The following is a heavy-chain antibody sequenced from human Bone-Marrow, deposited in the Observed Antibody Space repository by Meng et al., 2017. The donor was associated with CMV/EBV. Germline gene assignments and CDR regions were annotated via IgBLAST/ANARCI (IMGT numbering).Heavy chain of an antibody. Sequence: GESLKISCEGSGYSFTNYWIAWVRQMPGKGLECMGIIYPGFSDATYSPSFRGQVTISADRSISTAYLQWRSLKASDTDMYYCERRGYSSSSPNYYYPYGMDVWGQGTTVPVSS. D-gene: IGHD6-6*01. CDR3: ERRGYSSSSPNYYYPYGMDV. CDR1: GYSFTNYW. CDR2: IYPGFSDA. V-gene: IGHV5-51*01. J-gene: IGHJ6*02.